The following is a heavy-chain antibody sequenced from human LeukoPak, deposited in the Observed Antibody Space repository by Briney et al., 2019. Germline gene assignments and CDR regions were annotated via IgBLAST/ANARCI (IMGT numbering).Heavy chain of an antibody. J-gene: IGHJ6*02. D-gene: IGHD3-3*01. Sequence: SVKVSCKASGGTFSSYAISWVRQAPGQGLEWMGRIIPILGIANYAQKFQGRVTITADKSTSTAYMELSSLRSEDTAVYYCARGDFWSGSYGMDVWGQGTTVTVS. CDR3: ARGDFWSGSYGMDV. V-gene: IGHV1-69*04. CDR1: GGTFSSYA. CDR2: IIPILGIA.